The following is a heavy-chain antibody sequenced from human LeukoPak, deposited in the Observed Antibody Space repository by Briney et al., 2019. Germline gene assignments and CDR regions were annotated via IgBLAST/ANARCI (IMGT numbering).Heavy chain of an antibody. CDR1: GGSISSSSYY. CDR3: AREYYDYVWGSYPLGYYYYMDV. D-gene: IGHD3-16*02. Sequence: PSETLSLTCTVSGGSISSSSYYWGWIRQPPGKGLEWIGSIYYSGSTYYNPSLKSRVTISVDTSKNQFSLKLSSVTAADTAVYYCAREYYDYVWGSYPLGYYYYMDVWGKGTTVTISS. CDR2: IYYSGST. J-gene: IGHJ6*03. V-gene: IGHV4-39*07.